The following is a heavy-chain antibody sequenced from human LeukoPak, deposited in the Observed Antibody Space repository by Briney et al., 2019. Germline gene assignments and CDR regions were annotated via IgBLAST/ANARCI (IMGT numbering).Heavy chain of an antibody. Sequence: PGGSPRLSCAASGFPFRSYAMHWVRQAPGKGLEWVAFIRYDGSYKYYADSVKGRFTISRDNSKNTLSLQMNSLRAEDTAVYYCAKNPYGDYVLDYYYYMDVWGKGTTVTISS. V-gene: IGHV3-30*02. CDR3: AKNPYGDYVLDYYYYMDV. D-gene: IGHD4-17*01. CDR2: IRYDGSYK. CDR1: GFPFRSYA. J-gene: IGHJ6*03.